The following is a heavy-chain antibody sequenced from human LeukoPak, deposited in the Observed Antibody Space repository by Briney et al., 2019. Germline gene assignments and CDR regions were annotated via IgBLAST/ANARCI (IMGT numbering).Heavy chain of an antibody. CDR3: ARDIRYSSGWYSDY. CDR1: GGSISSYY. V-gene: IGHV4-4*07. Sequence: KPSGTLSLTCTVSGGSISSYYWSWIRQPAGKGLEWIGRIYTSGSTNYNPSLKSRVTMSVDTSKNQFSLKLSSVTAADTAVYYCARDIRYSSGWYSDYWGQGTLVTVSS. CDR2: IYTSGST. D-gene: IGHD6-19*01. J-gene: IGHJ4*02.